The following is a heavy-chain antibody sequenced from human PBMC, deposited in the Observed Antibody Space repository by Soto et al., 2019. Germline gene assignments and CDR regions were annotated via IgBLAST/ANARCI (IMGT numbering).Heavy chain of an antibody. Sequence: GGSLRLSCAASGFTFSSYAMSWVRQAPGKGLEWVSAISGSGGSTYYADSVKGRFTISRDNSKNTLYLQMNSLRAEDTAVYYYAKWAIAAAGKTIDYWGQGTLVTSPQ. V-gene: IGHV3-23*01. CDR3: AKWAIAAAGKTIDY. CDR2: ISGSGGST. CDR1: GFTFSSYA. J-gene: IGHJ4*02. D-gene: IGHD6-13*01.